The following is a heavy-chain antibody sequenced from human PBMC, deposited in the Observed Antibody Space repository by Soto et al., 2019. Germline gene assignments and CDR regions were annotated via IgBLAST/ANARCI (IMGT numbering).Heavy chain of an antibody. CDR3: ARHGLHYGDYDYYYGMDV. V-gene: IGHV5-51*01. Sequence: GESLKISCKGSGYSFTSYWIGWGRQMPGKGLEWMGIIYPGDSDTRYSPSFQGQVTISADKSISTAYLQWSSLKASDTAMYYCARHGLHYGDYDYYYGMDVWGQGTTVTVSS. J-gene: IGHJ6*02. CDR1: GYSFTSYW. D-gene: IGHD4-17*01. CDR2: IYPGDSDT.